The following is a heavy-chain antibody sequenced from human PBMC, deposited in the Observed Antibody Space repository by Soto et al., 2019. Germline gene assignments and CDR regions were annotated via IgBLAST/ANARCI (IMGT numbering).Heavy chain of an antibody. V-gene: IGHV4-59*01. CDR2: IYYSGST. CDR3: ARDLLTTFWSGPTRHYYYYGMDV. Sequence: PSETLSLTCTVSGGSISRYYWSWVRQPPGEGLEWIGYIYYSGSTNYNPSLKSRVTISVDTSKNQFSLKLSSVTAADTAVYYCARDLLTTFWSGPTRHYYYYGMDVWGQGTTVTVSS. D-gene: IGHD3-3*01. J-gene: IGHJ6*02. CDR1: GGSISRYY.